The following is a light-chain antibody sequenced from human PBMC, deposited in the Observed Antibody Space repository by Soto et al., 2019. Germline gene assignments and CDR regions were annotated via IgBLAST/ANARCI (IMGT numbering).Light chain of an antibody. CDR3: PAYDSSLSGSI. Sequence: QSVLTQPPSVSGAPGQRVTISCTGSSSNIGAGYDVHWYQQLPGTAPKLLIYGNSNRPSGVPDRFSGSKSGTSASLAITGLKAEDEADYYCPAYDSSLSGSIFGPGTKLNVL. J-gene: IGLJ1*01. V-gene: IGLV1-40*01. CDR1: SSNIGAGYD. CDR2: GNS.